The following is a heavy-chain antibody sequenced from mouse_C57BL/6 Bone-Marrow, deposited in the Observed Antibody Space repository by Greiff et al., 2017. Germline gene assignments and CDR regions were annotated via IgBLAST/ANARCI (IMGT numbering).Heavy chain of an antibody. CDR3: TTVYYYRSSPRCFCY. V-gene: IGHV14-4*01. Sequence: VQLQQSGAELVRPGASVKLSCTASGFNIKDDYMHWVKQRPEQGLEWIGWIDPENGDTEYASKFQGKATITADTSSNTAYLQLSSLTSDDTAVYYCTTVYYYRSSPRCFCYWGQSTTLTFSS. D-gene: IGHD1-1*01. CDR1: GFNIKDDY. J-gene: IGHJ2*01. CDR2: IDPENGDT.